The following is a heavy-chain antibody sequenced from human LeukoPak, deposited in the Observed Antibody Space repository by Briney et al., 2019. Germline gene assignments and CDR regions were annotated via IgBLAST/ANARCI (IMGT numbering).Heavy chain of an antibody. J-gene: IGHJ6*02. CDR1: GGTFSSYA. V-gene: IGHV1-69*13. Sequence: ASVKVSCKASGGTFSSYAISWVRQAPGQGLEWMGGIIPIFGTANYAQKFQGRVTITADESTSTAYMELSSLRSEDTAVYYCARVHPRYCSSTSCNYYYGMDVWGQGTTVTVSS. D-gene: IGHD2-2*01. CDR3: ARVHPRYCSSTSCNYYYGMDV. CDR2: IIPIFGTA.